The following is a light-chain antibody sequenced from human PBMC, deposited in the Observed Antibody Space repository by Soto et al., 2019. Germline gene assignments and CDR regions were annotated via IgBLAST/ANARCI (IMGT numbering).Light chain of an antibody. CDR2: LGS. J-gene: IGKJ5*01. CDR3: LQALQTPPT. CDR1: QRLLHSNGHNY. Sequence: DIVMTQSPLSLPVTPGEPASISCRSSQRLLHSNGHNYVDWYLQKPGQSPQLLIYLGSNRASGVPDRFSGSGSGTDFTLKISRVEAEDVGVYYCLQALQTPPTFGQGTRLEIK. V-gene: IGKV2-28*01.